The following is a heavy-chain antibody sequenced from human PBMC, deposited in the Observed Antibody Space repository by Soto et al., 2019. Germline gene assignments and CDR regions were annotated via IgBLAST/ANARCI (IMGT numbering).Heavy chain of an antibody. CDR3: ARASCYGIFDY. V-gene: IGHV1-18*03. CDR2: ISAYNGNT. Sequence: QVQLVQSGAEVKKPGASVKVSCKASGYTFTSYSISWVRLATGQGLEWMGWISAYNGNTNYAQKLQGRVTMTTDTSTSTAYMELRSLRSDNMAVYYCARASCYGIFDYWGQGTLVTVSS. CDR1: GYTFTSYS. D-gene: IGHD5-12*01. J-gene: IGHJ4*02.